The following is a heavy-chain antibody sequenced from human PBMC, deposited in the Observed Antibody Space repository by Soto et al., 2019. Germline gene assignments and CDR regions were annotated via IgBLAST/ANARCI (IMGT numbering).Heavy chain of an antibody. CDR2: IYNSGST. Sequence: PSESLRHSCTVAGGSIIGYYWSWIRQPPGKGLEWIGYIYNSGSTNYNPSLKSRVTISVDTSKNQFSLKLRSVTAADTAVYYCERSKTVAPLDYWGPGTLVTVSS. CDR3: ERSKTVAPLDY. CDR1: GGSIIGYY. V-gene: IGHV4-59*01. D-gene: IGHD6-19*01. J-gene: IGHJ4*02.